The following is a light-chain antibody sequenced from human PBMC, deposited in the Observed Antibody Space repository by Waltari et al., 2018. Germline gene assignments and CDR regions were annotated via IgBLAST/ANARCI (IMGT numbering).Light chain of an antibody. CDR1: QSVSRS. V-gene: IGKV3-20*01. CDR2: GAS. Sequence: DIVLTQSPGTLSLYPGERATLTCRASQSVSRSLAWYQQKPGQAPRLLIYGASSRATGVPDRFSGSGSGTDISLTISRLEPEDFAVYYCQHYVRLPVSFGQGTKVEIK. CDR3: QHYVRLPVS. J-gene: IGKJ1*01.